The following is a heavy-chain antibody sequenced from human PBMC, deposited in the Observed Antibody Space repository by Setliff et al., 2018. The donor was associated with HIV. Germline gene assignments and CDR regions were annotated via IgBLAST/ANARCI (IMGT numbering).Heavy chain of an antibody. D-gene: IGHD3-9*01. V-gene: IGHV5-51*01. J-gene: IGHJ3*01. Sequence: PGESLKISCKGSDYSFNSYWIGWVRQVPGRGLEWMAIIYPDDSNIKYSPSFQGQVTISVEKSITTAYLQWNALKTSDTAMYYCVRRDGRVMNGFGFWGQGTMVTVSS. CDR3: VRRDGRVMNGFGF. CDR2: IYPDDSNI. CDR1: DYSFNSYW.